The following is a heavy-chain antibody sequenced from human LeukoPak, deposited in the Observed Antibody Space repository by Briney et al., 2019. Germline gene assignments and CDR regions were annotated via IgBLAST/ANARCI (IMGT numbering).Heavy chain of an antibody. CDR3: VRVTCTSTSCATVDY. CDR1: GFTFSTYW. CDR2: INSDGGST. V-gene: IGHV3-74*01. D-gene: IGHD2-2*01. J-gene: IGHJ4*02. Sequence: PGGSLRLSCAASGFTFSTYWMHWVRQVPGKGLGWVSRINSDGGSTSYVDSGKGRLTISRGNAKNTLYLQMNSLRAEDTSVYYCVRVTCTSTSCATVDYWGQGTLVTVSS.